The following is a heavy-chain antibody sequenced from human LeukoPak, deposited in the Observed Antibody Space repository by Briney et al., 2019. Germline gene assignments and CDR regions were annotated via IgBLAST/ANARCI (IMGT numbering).Heavy chain of an antibody. D-gene: IGHD6-13*01. CDR3: ARDRVIAAATPFDP. CDR2: ISSSSSYI. Sequence: PGGSLRLSCAASGFTFSSYSMNWVRQAPGKGLEWVSSISSSSSYIYYAASVKGRFTISRDNAKNSLYLQMNSLRAEDTAVYYCARDRVIAAATPFDPWGQGTLVTVSS. CDR1: GFTFSSYS. J-gene: IGHJ5*02. V-gene: IGHV3-21*01.